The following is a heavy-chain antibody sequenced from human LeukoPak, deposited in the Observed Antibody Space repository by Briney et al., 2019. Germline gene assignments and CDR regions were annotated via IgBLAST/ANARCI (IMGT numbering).Heavy chain of an antibody. D-gene: IGHD1-26*01. CDR3: ARDPVEWELLLDY. V-gene: IGHV3-7*01. CDR2: MNIDGSEK. J-gene: IGHJ4*02. CDR1: GFTFSSYS. Sequence: GGSLRLSCAASGFTFSSYSMNWVRQAPGRRPEWVANMNIDGSEKYYADSVKGRFSISRDNARNSVYLQMASLRVEDTAVYYCARDPVEWELLLDYWGQGTLVTVSS.